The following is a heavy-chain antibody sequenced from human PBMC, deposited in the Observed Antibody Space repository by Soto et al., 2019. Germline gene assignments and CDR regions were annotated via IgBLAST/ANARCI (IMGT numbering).Heavy chain of an antibody. V-gene: IGHV1-46*01. CDR1: GYTFTSYY. Sequence: ASVKVSCKASGYTFTSYYMHWVRQAPGQGLEWMGIINPSGGSTSYAQKFQGRVTITADKSTSTAYMELSSLRSEDTAVYYCAREPDDYYYYYMDVWGKGTTVTVSS. J-gene: IGHJ6*03. CDR2: INPSGGST. CDR3: AREPDDYYYYYMDV.